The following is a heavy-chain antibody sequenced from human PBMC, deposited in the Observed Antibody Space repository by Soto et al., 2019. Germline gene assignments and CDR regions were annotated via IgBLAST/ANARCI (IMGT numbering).Heavy chain of an antibody. CDR3: AKDEPYSSSWYGYFDY. V-gene: IGHV3-30*18. J-gene: IGHJ4*02. CDR1: GFTFSSYG. CDR2: ISYDGSNK. D-gene: IGHD6-13*01. Sequence: GGCLRVCCAASGFTFSSYGMHWVRQAPGEGLEWVAVISYDGSNKYYADSVKGRFTISRDNSKNTLYLQMNSLRAEDTAVYYCAKDEPYSSSWYGYFDYWGQGTLVTVSS.